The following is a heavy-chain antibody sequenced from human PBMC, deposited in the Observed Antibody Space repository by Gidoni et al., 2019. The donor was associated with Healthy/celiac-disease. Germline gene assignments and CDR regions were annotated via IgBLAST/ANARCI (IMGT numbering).Heavy chain of an antibody. J-gene: IGHJ4*02. Sequence: QVQLVESGGGVVQPGRSLRRSCAASGFTFGSSDLRWVRQAPGKGLEWVAAVSYDGSNQHYADSVKGRFTISRDDPKNTLYLQMNSLRAEDTAVYYCAKDRFRGGYDCDYWGQGTLVTVSS. CDR3: AKDRFRGGYDCDY. CDR1: GFTFGSSD. CDR2: VSYDGSNQ. D-gene: IGHD3-3*01. V-gene: IGHV3-30*18.